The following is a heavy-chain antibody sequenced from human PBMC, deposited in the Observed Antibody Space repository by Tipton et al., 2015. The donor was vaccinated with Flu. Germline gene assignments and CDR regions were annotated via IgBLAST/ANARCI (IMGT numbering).Heavy chain of an antibody. V-gene: IGHV4-34*01. CDR2: INHSGST. J-gene: IGHJ5*02. CDR3: ARGLLDFWSGNNWFDP. CDR1: GGSFSGYY. D-gene: IGHD3-3*01. Sequence: TLSLTCAVYGGSFSGYYWSWIRQPPGKGLEWIGEINHSGSTNYNPSLKSRVTISVDTSKSQFSLKLSSVTAADTAVYYCARGLLDFWSGNNWFDPWGQGTLVTVSS.